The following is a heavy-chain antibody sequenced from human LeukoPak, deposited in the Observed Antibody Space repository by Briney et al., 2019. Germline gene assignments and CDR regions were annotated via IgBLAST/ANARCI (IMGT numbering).Heavy chain of an antibody. CDR1: GGSISGYY. D-gene: IGHD6-13*01. Sequence: SETLSLTCTVSGGSISGYYWTWIRQPPGKGLEWIGCIYSSGSTSYKPSLKSRITISVDTSKNQFSLSLSSVTAADTAVYYCVRGKAAAGAIWFDPWGQGTLVTVSS. J-gene: IGHJ5*02. CDR3: VRGKAAAGAIWFDP. CDR2: IYSSGST. V-gene: IGHV4-59*01.